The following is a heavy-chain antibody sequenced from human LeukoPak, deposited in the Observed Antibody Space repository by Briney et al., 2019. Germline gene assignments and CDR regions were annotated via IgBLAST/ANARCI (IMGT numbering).Heavy chain of an antibody. Sequence: GGSLRLSCAASGFTFSSYAMSWVRQAPGKGLEWVPAISGSGGSTYYADSVKGRFTISRDNSKNTLYLQMNSLRAEDTAVYYCANRPLKLELTYYYYYYMDVWGKGTTVTVSS. CDR3: ANRPLKLELTYYYYYYMDV. V-gene: IGHV3-23*01. D-gene: IGHD1-7*01. CDR1: GFTFSSYA. J-gene: IGHJ6*03. CDR2: ISGSGGST.